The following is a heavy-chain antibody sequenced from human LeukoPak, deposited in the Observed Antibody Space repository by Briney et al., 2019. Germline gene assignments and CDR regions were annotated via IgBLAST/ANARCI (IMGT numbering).Heavy chain of an antibody. CDR2: INPSGGST. D-gene: IGHD2-2*01. V-gene: IGHV1-46*01. Sequence: ASVKVSCKASGYTFTSYYMHWVRQPPGQGLEWMGIINPSGGSTSYAQKFQGRVTMTRDTSTSTVYMELSSLRSEDTAVYYCARDGDLGYCSSTSCPDAFDIWGQGTMVTVSS. CDR3: ARDGDLGYCSSTSCPDAFDI. J-gene: IGHJ3*02. CDR1: GYTFTSYY.